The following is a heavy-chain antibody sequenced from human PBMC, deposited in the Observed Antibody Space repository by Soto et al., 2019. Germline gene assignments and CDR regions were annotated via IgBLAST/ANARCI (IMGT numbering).Heavy chain of an antibody. J-gene: IGHJ4*02. CDR3: AKVGVRYCSGGSCYLHY. D-gene: IGHD2-15*01. CDR2: ISGGGDGT. V-gene: IGHV3-23*01. CDR1: VFTFSDYA. Sequence: PGGSLRLSCAASVFTFSDYAMHWVRQAPGKGLQWVSAISGGGDGTYYADSVQGRFTISRDNSRTTLYLQMNSLRAEDTAVYYCAKVGVRYCSGGSCYLHYWGQGTLVTVS.